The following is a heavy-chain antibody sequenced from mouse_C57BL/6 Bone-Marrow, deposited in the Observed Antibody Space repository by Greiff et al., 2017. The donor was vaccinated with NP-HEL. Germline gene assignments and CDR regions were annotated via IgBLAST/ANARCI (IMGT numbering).Heavy chain of an antibody. V-gene: IGHV5-17*01. CDR1: GFTFSDYG. J-gene: IGHJ1*03. D-gene: IGHD1-1*01. CDR2: ISSGSSTI. CDR3: ARTYGSSYYWYFDV. Sequence: EVMLVESGGGLVKPGGSLKLSCAASGFTFSDYGMHWVRQAPEKGLEWVAYISSGSSTIYYADTVKGRFTISRDNAKNTLFLQMTSLRSEDTAMYYCARTYGSSYYWYFDVWGTGTTVTVSS.